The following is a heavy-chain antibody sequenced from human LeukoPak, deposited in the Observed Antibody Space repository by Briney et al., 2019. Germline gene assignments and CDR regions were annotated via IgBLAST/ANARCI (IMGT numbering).Heavy chain of an antibody. Sequence: SETLSLTCTVSGDSLSSGGHYWGWIRQTPGKGLEWIGNIYFSGETSFNPSLKSRLAMSVDTSKNQLFLKLDSMTAADTAVYYCARDIGFWLYWGQGALVTVSS. CDR2: IYFSGET. CDR3: ARDIGFWLY. J-gene: IGHJ4*02. CDR1: GDSLSSGGHY. D-gene: IGHD3-3*01. V-gene: IGHV4-39*07.